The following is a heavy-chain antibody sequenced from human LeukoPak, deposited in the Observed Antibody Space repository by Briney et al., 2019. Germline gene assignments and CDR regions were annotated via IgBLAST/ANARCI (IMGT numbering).Heavy chain of an antibody. Sequence: PGGSLRLSRAASGFTFSIYVMSWVRQAPGKGLEWVSALSGRGGNSYYADSVKGRFTISRDNSKNMLFLQMNSLRADDTAIYFCARDFSDWSDAFDIWGQGTMVTVSS. CDR1: GFTFSIYV. CDR2: LSGRGGNS. D-gene: IGHD3/OR15-3a*01. V-gene: IGHV3-23*01. J-gene: IGHJ3*02. CDR3: ARDFSDWSDAFDI.